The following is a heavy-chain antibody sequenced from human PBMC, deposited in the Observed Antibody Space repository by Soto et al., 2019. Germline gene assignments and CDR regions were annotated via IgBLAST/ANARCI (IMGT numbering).Heavy chain of an antibody. D-gene: IGHD2-15*01. CDR3: ARAGCDGGSCYTLVGLRYGMDV. CDR2: ISYDGRNK. V-gene: IGHV3-30-3*01. CDR1: GFTFSSYV. J-gene: IGHJ6*02. Sequence: QVQLVESGGGVVQPGRSLRLSCAASGFTFSSYVMYWVRQAPGKGLEWVAVISYDGRNKHYADSVKGRFTISRDNSKKTLKLQVXSLRAEDTAVYYCARAGCDGGSCYTLVGLRYGMDVWGQGTTVTVSS.